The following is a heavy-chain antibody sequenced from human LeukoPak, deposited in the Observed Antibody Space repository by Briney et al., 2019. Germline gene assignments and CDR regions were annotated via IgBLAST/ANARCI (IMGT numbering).Heavy chain of an antibody. V-gene: IGHV3-23*01. CDR1: GFTFSSYA. J-gene: IGHJ4*02. CDR2: ISGSGGST. Sequence: GGSLRLSCAASGFTFSSYAMSWVRQAPGKGLEWVSAISGSGGSTYYADSVKGRFTISRDNSNNTLYLQMNSLRAEDTAVYYCAKAVSFGVASSGFDYWGQGTLVTASS. D-gene: IGHD3-3*01. CDR3: AKAVSFGVASSGFDY.